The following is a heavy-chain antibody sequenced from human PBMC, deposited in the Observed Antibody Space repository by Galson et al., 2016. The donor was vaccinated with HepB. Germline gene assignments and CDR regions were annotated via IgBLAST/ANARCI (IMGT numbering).Heavy chain of an antibody. D-gene: IGHD3/OR15-3a*01. CDR1: GFTFTIYS. V-gene: IGHV1-46*04. CDR3: ARVGTGTVRGNPYYYYAMDL. J-gene: IGHJ6*02. Sequence: SVKVSCKASGFTFTIYSMEWVRQAPGQRLEWMGMIDLRGGSTNYAQNLQGRVTMTRDTSTSTVYMELSSLRSEDTAVYYCARVGTGTVRGNPYYYYAMDLWGQGTTVTVSS. CDR2: IDLRGGST.